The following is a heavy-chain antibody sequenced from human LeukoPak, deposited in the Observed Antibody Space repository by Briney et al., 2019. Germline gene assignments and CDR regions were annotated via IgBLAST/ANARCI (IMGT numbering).Heavy chain of an antibody. D-gene: IGHD6-13*01. CDR3: ARDHSSSWFDY. CDR2: ISYDGSNK. Sequence: PGGSLRLSCAASGFTFSSYAMHWVRQAPGKGLEWVAVISYDGSNKYYADSVKGRFTISRDNSKNTLYLQMNSLRAEDTAVYYCARDHSSSWFDYWGQGTLVIVSS. CDR1: GFTFSSYA. J-gene: IGHJ4*02. V-gene: IGHV3-30*04.